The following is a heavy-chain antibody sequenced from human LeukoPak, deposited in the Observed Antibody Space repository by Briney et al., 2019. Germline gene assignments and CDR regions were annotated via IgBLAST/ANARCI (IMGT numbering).Heavy chain of an antibody. CDR2: IYHSGST. V-gene: IGHV4-4*02. CDR1: GGSISSSNW. J-gene: IGHJ4*02. CDR3: AMASGSYYGPFDY. D-gene: IGHD1-26*01. Sequence: SETLSLTCAVPGGSISSSNWWSWVRQPPGKGLEWIGEIYHSGSTNYNPSLKSRVTISVDKSKNQFSLKLSSVTAADTAVYYCAMASGSYYGPFDYWGQGTLVTVSS.